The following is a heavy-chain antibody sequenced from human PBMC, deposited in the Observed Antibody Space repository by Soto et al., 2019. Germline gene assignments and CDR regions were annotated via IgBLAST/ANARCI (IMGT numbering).Heavy chain of an antibody. CDR1: GFTFSEYS. Sequence: GGSLRLSCTASGFTFSEYSMSWVRQAPGKGLEWVSSITHSGTYVYYADSVKGRFTISGDSASNSLFLQMTSLRAEDTAVYHCARARGNDWYSDYWGQGTLVTVSS. D-gene: IGHD5-12*01. CDR3: ARARGNDWYSDY. CDR2: ITHSGTYV. J-gene: IGHJ4*02. V-gene: IGHV3-21*01.